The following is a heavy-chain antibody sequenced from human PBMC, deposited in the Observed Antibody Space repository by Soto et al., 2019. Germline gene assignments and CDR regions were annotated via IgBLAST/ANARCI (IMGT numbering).Heavy chain of an antibody. CDR3: SRNLELWFDP. V-gene: IGHV1-69*02. CDR1: GGTFSSYT. CDR2: IIPILGIA. J-gene: IGHJ5*02. Sequence: QVQLVQSGAEVKKPGSSVKVSCKASGGTFSSYTISWVRQAPGQGLEWMGRIIPILGIANYAQKFQGRVTITADKSTITAYMELSSLRSEDTAVYYWSRNLELWFDPWGQGTLVTVSS. D-gene: IGHD1-26*01.